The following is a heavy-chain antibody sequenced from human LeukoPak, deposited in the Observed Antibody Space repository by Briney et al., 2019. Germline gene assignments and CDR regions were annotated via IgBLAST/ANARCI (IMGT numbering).Heavy chain of an antibody. CDR1: GGTFSSYA. D-gene: IGHD3-22*01. J-gene: IGHJ4*02. V-gene: IGHV1-69*04. CDR3: AYDSSGYYFSSFDY. CDR2: IIPILGIA. Sequence: ASVKVSCKASGGTFSSYAISWVRQAPGQGLEWMGRIIPILGIANYAQKFQGRVTITADKSTSTAYMELSSLRSEDTAVYYCAYDSSGYYFSSFDYWGQGTLVTVSS.